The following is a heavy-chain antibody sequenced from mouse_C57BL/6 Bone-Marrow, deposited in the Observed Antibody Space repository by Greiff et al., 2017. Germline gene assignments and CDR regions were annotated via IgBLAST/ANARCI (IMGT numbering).Heavy chain of an antibody. CDR3: ARKPNYLDY. Sequence: EVKLVESGGDLVKPGGSLKLSCAASGFTFSSYGMSWVRQTPDKRLEWVATISSGGSYTYYPDSVKGRFTISRDNAKNTLYLQMSSLKSEDTAMYYCARKPNYLDYWGQGTTLTVSS. D-gene: IGHD6-5*01. CDR1: GFTFSSYG. J-gene: IGHJ2*01. V-gene: IGHV5-6*02. CDR2: ISSGGSYT.